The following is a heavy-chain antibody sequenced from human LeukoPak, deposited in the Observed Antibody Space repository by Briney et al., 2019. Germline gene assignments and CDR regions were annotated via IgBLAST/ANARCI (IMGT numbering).Heavy chain of an antibody. D-gene: IGHD1-26*01. J-gene: IGHJ4*02. CDR2: LGIAGDT. V-gene: IGHV3-13*01. CDR1: GFTVSSYA. CDR3: ARQMQSHGNFDS. Sequence: QPGGSLRLSCAASGFTVSSYAMYWVRQPIGKGLEWVSALGIAGDTFYPGSVRGRFTISRENARNSLYLQMNSLRAEDTAMYYCARQMQSHGNFDSWGQGTLVTVSS.